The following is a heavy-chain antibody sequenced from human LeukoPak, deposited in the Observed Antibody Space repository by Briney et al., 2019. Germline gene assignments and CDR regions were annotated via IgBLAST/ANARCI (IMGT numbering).Heavy chain of an antibody. V-gene: IGHV4-39*01. CDR2: IYYTGST. CDR1: GGSISSSSYY. CDR3: ARYYDNL. D-gene: IGHD3-22*01. Sequence: KASETLSLTCTVSGGSISSSSYYWGWIRQPPGKGLEWIGNIYYTGSTYYNPSLKSRVTISVDTSKNQFSLKLSSVTAADTAVYYCARYYDNLWGQGTLVTVSS. J-gene: IGHJ5*02.